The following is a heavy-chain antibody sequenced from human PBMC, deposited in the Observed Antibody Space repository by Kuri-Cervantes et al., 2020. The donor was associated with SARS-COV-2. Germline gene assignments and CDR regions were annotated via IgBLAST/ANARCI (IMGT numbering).Heavy chain of an antibody. D-gene: IGHD1-1*01. CDR1: GYTFTGYY. CDR2: INPNSGGT. J-gene: IGHJ6*02. CDR3: ARDKLERDGDRRYYYYCGMDV. V-gene: IGHV1-2*02. Sequence: ASVKVSCKASGYTFTGYYMYWVRQAPGQGLEWMGWINPNSGGTNYAQKFQGRVTMTRDTSISTAYMELSRLRSDDTAVYYCARDKLERDGDRRYYYYCGMDVWGQGTTVTVSS.